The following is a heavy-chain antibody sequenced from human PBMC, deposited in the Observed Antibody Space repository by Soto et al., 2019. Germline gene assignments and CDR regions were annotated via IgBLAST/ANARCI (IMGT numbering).Heavy chain of an antibody. CDR2: IYYSGSG. CDR1: AGSIASLSYY. J-gene: IGHJ5*02. D-gene: IGHD4-4*01. Sequence: SQTKSHTSTVSAGSIASLSYYWGWIPNTPGKGLEWIGCIYYSGSGYYNPTLKSRVTISVDTSRNQFSLKLSSVTGAETAVYYCARLQTTLTGSFWFDPWGQGTLVTVSS. CDR3: ARLQTTLTGSFWFDP. V-gene: IGHV4-39*01.